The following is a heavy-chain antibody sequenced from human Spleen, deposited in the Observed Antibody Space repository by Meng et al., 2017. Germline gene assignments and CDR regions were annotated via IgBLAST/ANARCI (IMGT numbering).Heavy chain of an antibody. CDR2: IIPIFGTA. D-gene: IGHD1-14*01. CDR3: ARVRTTSWYFDL. J-gene: IGHJ2*01. Sequence: VQLVQSGAEVKSSWSSVKVSCKASGGTFSSYAISWVRQAPGQGLEWMGGIIPIFGTANYAQKFQGRVTMTRDTSISTAYMELNRLTSDDTAVYYCARVRTTSWYFDLWGRGTLVTVSS. CDR1: GGTFSSYA. V-gene: IGHV1-69*06.